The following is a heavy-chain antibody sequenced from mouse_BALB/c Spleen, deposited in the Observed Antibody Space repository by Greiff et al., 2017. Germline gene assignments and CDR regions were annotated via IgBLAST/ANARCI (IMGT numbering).Heavy chain of an antibody. V-gene: IGHV1-69*02. Sequence: QVQLKESGAELVKPGASVKLSCKASGYTFTSYWMHWVKQRPGQGLEWIGEIDPSDSYTNYNQKFKGKATLTVDKSSSTAYMQLSSLTSEDSAVYYCARSDSSGYVGYWGQGTTLTVSS. CDR3: ARSDSSGYVGY. D-gene: IGHD3-2*01. CDR2: IDPSDSYT. CDR1: GYTFTSYW. J-gene: IGHJ2*01.